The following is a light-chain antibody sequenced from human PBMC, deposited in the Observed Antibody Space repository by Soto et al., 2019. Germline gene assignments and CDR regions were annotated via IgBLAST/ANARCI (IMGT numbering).Light chain of an antibody. CDR3: SSYTSSSTTPYV. CDR2: EVI. Sequence: QSALTQPASVSGSPGQSITISCTGTSSDIGAYNYVSWYRQHPGKAPKLMIYEVINRPSGVSNRFSGSKSGNPASLTISGLQAEDEADYYCSSYTSSSTTPYVFGTGTKLTVL. CDR1: SSDIGAYNY. V-gene: IGLV2-14*01. J-gene: IGLJ1*01.